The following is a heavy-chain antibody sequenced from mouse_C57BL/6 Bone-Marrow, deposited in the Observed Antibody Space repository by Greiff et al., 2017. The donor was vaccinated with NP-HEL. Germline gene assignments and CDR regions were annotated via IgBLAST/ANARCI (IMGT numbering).Heavy chain of an antibody. J-gene: IGHJ1*03. V-gene: IGHV1-42*01. CDR1: GYSFTGYY. CDR2: INPSTGGT. D-gene: IGHD1-1*01. CDR3: ARNYYYGSSYVGYFEV. Sequence: VQLQQSGPELVKPGASVKISCKASGYSFTGYYMNWVKQSPEKSLEWIGEINPSTGGTTYNQKFKAKATLTVDKSSSTAYMQLKSLTSEDSAVYYCARNYYYGSSYVGYFEVWGTGTTVTVSS.